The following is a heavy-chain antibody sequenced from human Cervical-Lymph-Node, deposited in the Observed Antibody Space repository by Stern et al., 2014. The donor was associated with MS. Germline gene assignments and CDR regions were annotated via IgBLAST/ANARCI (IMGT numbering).Heavy chain of an antibody. CDR3: AREDELGGTA. CDR1: GFTFSSYS. V-gene: IGHV3-48*02. Sequence: VQLVESGGGLVQPGGSLRLSCAASGFTFSSYSMDWVRQAQGKGLEWVSYISSSSSTIYYADSVKGRFTISRDNAKTSLYLQINSLRDEDTAVYYCAREDELGGTAWGQGTLVTVSS. D-gene: IGHD1-14*01. J-gene: IGHJ5*02. CDR2: ISSSSSTI.